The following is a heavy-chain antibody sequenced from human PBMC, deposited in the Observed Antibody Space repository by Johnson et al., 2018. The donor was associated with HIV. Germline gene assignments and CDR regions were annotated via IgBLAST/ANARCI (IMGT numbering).Heavy chain of an antibody. CDR3: ARDGRFYDILTDYYSNAFDI. V-gene: IGHV3-66*02. J-gene: IGHJ3*02. CDR1: GFTVSSNY. Sequence: MLLVESGGGLVPPGGSLRLSCAASGFTVSSNYMSWVRQAPGKGLAWVSVIYRGGSTYYADSVTGRFTISRYNSKNTWYLQMNSLRAEDTAVYYCARDGRFYDILTDYYSNAFDIWGQGTMVTVSS. CDR2: IYRGGST. D-gene: IGHD3-9*01.